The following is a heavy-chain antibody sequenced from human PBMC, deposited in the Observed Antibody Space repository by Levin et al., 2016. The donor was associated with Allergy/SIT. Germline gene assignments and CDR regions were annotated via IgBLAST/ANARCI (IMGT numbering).Heavy chain of an antibody. Sequence: WIRQPPGKGLEWVSAISGSGGSTYYADSVKGRFTISRDNSKNTLYLQMNSLRAEDTAVYYCAKGIRSGYDWYYFDYWGQGTLVTVSS. D-gene: IGHD5-12*01. J-gene: IGHJ4*02. CDR2: ISGSGGST. CDR3: AKGIRSGYDWYYFDY. V-gene: IGHV3-23*01.